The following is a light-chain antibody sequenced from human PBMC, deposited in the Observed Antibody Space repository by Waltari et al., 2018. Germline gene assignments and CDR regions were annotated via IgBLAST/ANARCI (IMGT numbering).Light chain of an antibody. CDR1: NSNIGSNY. V-gene: IGLV1-47*01. CDR3: AAWDDSLSAWV. Sequence: QSVLTQPPSASGTPGQRVTISSSGSNSNIGSNYVYWYQQLPGTAPKLLIYRSNQLLSGGPDRFSASKSGTSASLAISGLRSEDEADYYCAAWDDSLSAWVFGGGTKLTVL. J-gene: IGLJ3*02. CDR2: RSN.